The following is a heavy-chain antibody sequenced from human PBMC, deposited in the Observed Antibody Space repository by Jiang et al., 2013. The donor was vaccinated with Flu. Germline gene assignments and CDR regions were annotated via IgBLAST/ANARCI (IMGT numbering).Heavy chain of an antibody. V-gene: IGHV1-69*04. J-gene: IGHJ5*01. CDR2: IIPLLSTI. CDR3: APHCSGTSCRHSKFGS. CDR1: GGTFGSYS. D-gene: IGHD1-14*01. Sequence: SGAEVKKPGSSVKVSCKASGGTFGSYSIAWVRQAPGQGLEWMGRIIPLLSTIDYAQKFQDRVTFTADRSTSTVYMELTNLSSEDAAEFFCAPHCSGTSCRHSKFGSWGQGTLVIVSS.